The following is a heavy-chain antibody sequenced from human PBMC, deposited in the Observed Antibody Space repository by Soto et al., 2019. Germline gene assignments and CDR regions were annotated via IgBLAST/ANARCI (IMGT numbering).Heavy chain of an antibody. J-gene: IGHJ4*02. D-gene: IGHD1-20*01. CDR2: VDYSGTA. V-gene: IGHV4-39*01. CDR1: SGSISVTNVF. Sequence: SETLSLTCTVSSGSISVTNVFWGWVRQPPGKGLEWIGNVDYSGTAYFSPSLATRVTFHVDTSKNQFSLTLYSVTAADTAVYYCARITGRHLDYWGQGILVAVSS. CDR3: ARITGRHLDY.